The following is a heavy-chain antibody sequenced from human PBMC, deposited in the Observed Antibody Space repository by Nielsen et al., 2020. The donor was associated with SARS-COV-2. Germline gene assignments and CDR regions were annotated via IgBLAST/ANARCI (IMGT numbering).Heavy chain of an antibody. CDR2: IIPILGIA. J-gene: IGHJ3*02. D-gene: IGHD6-19*01. CDR3: ASTPLAVAGSYAFDI. V-gene: IGHV1-69*04. Sequence: SVKVSCKASGGTFSSYAISWVRQAPGQGLEWMGRIIPILGIANYAQKFQGRVTITADKSTSTAYMELSSLRSEDTAVYYCASTPLAVAGSYAFDIWGQGTMVTVSS. CDR1: GGTFSSYA.